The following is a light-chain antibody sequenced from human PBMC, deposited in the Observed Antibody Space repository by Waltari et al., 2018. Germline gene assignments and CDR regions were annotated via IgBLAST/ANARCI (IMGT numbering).Light chain of an antibody. CDR1: SSNVGSNS. Sequence: QSMLTQPPSASGTPGQRVTISCSGSSSNVGSNSVHWFQHLPGAAPKLLIYDYDQRPSGVPDRFSGSKSGTSASLVIIGLQSDDEADYYCAAWEDSLNGVLFGGGTKLTVL. V-gene: IGLV1-44*01. J-gene: IGLJ2*01. CDR3: AAWEDSLNGVL. CDR2: DYD.